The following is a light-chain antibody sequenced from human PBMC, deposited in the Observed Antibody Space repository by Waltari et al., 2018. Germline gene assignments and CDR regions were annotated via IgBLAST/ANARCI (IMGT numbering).Light chain of an antibody. CDR2: GAS. V-gene: IGKV3-20*01. J-gene: IGKJ4*01. CDR1: QSVNNNF. Sequence: EIVLTQSPGTLSLSPGERATLSCRASQSVNNNFLAWYQQKPGQAPRLLIYGASSRATGIPDRFSGSGSGTDFTLTISRLEPEDFAVYYCQHYGSSPITFGGGAKVGMK. CDR3: QHYGSSPIT.